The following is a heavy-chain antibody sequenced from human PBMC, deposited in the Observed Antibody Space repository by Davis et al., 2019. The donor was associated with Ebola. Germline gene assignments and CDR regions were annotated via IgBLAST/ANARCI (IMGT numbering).Heavy chain of an antibody. CDR2: IYYSGST. D-gene: IGHD3-3*01. J-gene: IGHJ4*02. CDR3: ARDSGFWGGYQFDY. V-gene: IGHV4-59*12. CDR1: GGSFSGYY. Sequence: SETLSLTCAVYGGSFSGYYWSWIRQPPGRGLEWIGYIYYSGSTNYNPSLKSRVTISVDTSKNQFSLKLSSVTAADTAVYYCARDSGFWGGYQFDYWGQGTLVIVSS.